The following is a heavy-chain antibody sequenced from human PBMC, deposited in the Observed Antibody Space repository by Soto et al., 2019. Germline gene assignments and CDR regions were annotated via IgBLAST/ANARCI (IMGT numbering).Heavy chain of an antibody. CDR2: IIPIFGTA. D-gene: IGHD4-17*01. Sequence: QVQLVQSGAEVKKPGSSVKVSCKASGGTFSSYAISWVRQAPGQGLEWMGGIIPIFGTANYAQKFQGRVTTTADASTSTANLELGSMRSEYTAVYYCASVGSTTVVTHWFDPWGQGTLVTVSS. CDR3: ASVGSTTVVTHWFDP. CDR1: GGTFSSYA. V-gene: IGHV1-69*01. J-gene: IGHJ5*02.